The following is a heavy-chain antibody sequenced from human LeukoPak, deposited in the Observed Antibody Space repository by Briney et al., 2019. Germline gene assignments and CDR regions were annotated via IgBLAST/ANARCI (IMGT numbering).Heavy chain of an antibody. D-gene: IGHD3-3*01. CDR2: ISYDGANK. CDR1: GFTFSSYA. CDR3: ARGDYDFWSGYQDY. Sequence: GGSLRLSCAASGFTFSSYAMHWVRQAPGKGLEWVAVISYDGANKYYPDSVKGRFTISRDNSKHTLYLQMNSLRAEDTAVYYYARGDYDFWSGYQDYWGQGTLVTVSS. J-gene: IGHJ4*02. V-gene: IGHV3-30-3*01.